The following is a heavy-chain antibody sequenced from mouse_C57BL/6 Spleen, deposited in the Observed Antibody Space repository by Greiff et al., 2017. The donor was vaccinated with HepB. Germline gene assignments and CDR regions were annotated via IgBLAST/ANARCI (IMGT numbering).Heavy chain of an antibody. CDR1: GFSLTSYG. CDR2: IWSGGST. V-gene: IGHV2-4*01. J-gene: IGHJ1*03. CDR3: AKNAPYYYGSSPRYFDV. Sequence: VQVVESGPGLVQPSQSLSITCTVSGFSLTSYGVHWVRQPPGKGLEWLGVIWSGGSTDYTAAFISRLSISKDNSKSQVFFKMNSLQADDTAIYYCAKNAPYYYGSSPRYFDVWGTGTTVTVSS. D-gene: IGHD1-1*01.